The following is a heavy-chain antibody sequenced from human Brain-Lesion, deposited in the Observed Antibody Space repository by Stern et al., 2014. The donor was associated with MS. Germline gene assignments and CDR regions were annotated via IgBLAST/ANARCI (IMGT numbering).Heavy chain of an antibody. D-gene: IGHD2-15*01. CDR1: GGSVSSTSYA. CDR3: AGEEDIRYCSGGSCTGNWFDP. J-gene: IGHJ5*02. CDR2: IYYSGNT. Sequence: QVQLVESGPGLVKPSETLSLTCTVAGGSVSSTSYAWAWIRQPPGKGLEWIGTIYYSGNTYYSPSLQSRLTISLDTSNNQFSPQLGFVTAADTAVYYCAGEEDIRYCSGGSCTGNWFDPWGQGTLVTVSS. V-gene: IGHV4-39*01.